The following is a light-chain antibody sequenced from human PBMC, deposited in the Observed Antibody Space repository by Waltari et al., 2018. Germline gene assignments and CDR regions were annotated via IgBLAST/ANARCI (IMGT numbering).Light chain of an antibody. CDR3: QQHGTLPAT. Sequence: EIVLTQSPGTASLSPGERVTLSCRASQSVGSSSLAWYQQKPGQAPRLVIYLASRRATRIPDRFSGSGSGTDFSLTISRLEPEDFAVYYCQQHGTLPATFGQGTKVEIK. J-gene: IGKJ1*01. CDR1: QSVGSSS. CDR2: LAS. V-gene: IGKV3-20*01.